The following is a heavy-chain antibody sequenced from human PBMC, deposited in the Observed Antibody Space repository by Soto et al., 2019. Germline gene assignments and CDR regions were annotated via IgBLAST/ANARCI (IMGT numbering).Heavy chain of an antibody. CDR1: GYTFTSYG. J-gene: IGHJ6*02. V-gene: IGHV1-18*01. D-gene: IGHD5-12*01. Sequence: ASVKVSCKASGYTFTSYGISWVRQAPGQGLEWMGWISAYNGNTNYAQKLQGRVTMTTDTSTSTAYMELRSLRSDDTAVYYCARGFGYPTGDYYYGMDVWGQGTTVTVSS. CDR3: ARGFGYPTGDYYYGMDV. CDR2: ISAYNGNT.